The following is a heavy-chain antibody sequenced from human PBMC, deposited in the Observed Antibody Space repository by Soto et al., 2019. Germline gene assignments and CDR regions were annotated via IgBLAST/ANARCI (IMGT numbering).Heavy chain of an antibody. J-gene: IGHJ4*02. CDR3: XXXXXSYXLDY. D-gene: IGHD1-26*01. CDR2: ISANNGNT. Sequence: QVQLVQSGAEVKKPGASVKVSCKASGYTFTSYGISWVRQAPGQGLEWMGWISANNGNTNYAQKLQGRVTMTTDTXXXXXXXXXXXXXXXXXXXXXXXXXXXSYXLDYWXQGXLVTX. V-gene: IGHV1-18*01. CDR1: GYTFTSYG.